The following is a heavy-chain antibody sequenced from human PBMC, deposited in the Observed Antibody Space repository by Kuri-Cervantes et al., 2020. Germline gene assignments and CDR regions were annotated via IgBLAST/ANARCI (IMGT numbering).Heavy chain of an antibody. Sequence: GESLKISCAASGFIFSRYGMHWVRQAPGKGLEWVAFIRYDGGNKYYADSVKGRFTISRDNSKDTLYLQMNSLRTEDTAVYYCAKDLVLPHLYYFDDWGQGTLVTVSS. CDR3: AKDLVLPHLYYFDD. D-gene: IGHD3-16*02. CDR2: IRYDGGNK. V-gene: IGHV3-30*02. J-gene: IGHJ4*02. CDR1: GFIFSRYG.